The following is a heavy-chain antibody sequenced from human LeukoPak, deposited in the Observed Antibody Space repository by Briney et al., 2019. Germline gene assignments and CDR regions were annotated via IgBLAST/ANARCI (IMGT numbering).Heavy chain of an antibody. D-gene: IGHD6-6*01. CDR1: GGSISISSYY. CDR3: ARGSWQLPEEVY. J-gene: IGHJ4*02. Sequence: SETLSLTCTVSGGSISISSYYWGWIRQPPGKGLECIGSIYYSGSTYYNPSLKSRVTISVDTSKNQFSLKLSSVTAADTAVYYCARGSWQLPEEVYWGQGTLVTVSS. CDR2: IYYSGST. V-gene: IGHV4-39*07.